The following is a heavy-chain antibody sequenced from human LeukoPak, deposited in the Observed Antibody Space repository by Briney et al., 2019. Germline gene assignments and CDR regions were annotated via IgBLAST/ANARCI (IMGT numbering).Heavy chain of an antibody. CDR3: ARLGHCSSTSCYLDY. J-gene: IGHJ4*02. CDR1: GGSFSGYY. CDR2: INHSGST. Sequence: PSETLSLTCAVYGGSFSGYYWSWIRQPPGKGLEWIGEINHSGSTNYNPFLKSRVTISVDTSKNQFSLKLSSVTAADTAVYYCARLGHCSSTSCYLDYWGQGTLVTVSS. V-gene: IGHV4-34*01. D-gene: IGHD2-2*01.